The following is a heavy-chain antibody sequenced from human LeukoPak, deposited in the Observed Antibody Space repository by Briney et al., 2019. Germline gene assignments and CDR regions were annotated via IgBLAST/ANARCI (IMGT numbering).Heavy chain of an antibody. V-gene: IGHV3-23*05. D-gene: IGHD3-9*01. CDR1: GFIFSNYA. CDR3: VKGILTGYYSGHTDS. Sequence: GGSLRLSCAAPGFIFSNYAMSCVRQAPGNGLEWVSTIYSSGGGTYSADSVKGRFTISTENFKKTLYLQINSLRSEDTAVYHCVKGILTGYYSGHTDSWGQGTLVTVSS. CDR2: IYSSGGGT. J-gene: IGHJ4*02.